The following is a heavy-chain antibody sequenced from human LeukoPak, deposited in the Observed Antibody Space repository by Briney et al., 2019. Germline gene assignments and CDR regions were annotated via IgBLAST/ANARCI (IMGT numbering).Heavy chain of an antibody. CDR1: GGSINGYY. D-gene: IGHD1-14*01. CDR2: IYYSGST. J-gene: IGHJ4*02. V-gene: IGHV4-59*01. CDR3: ARGTVSEPLLPPTFDY. Sequence: PSETLSLTCTVSGGSINGYYWSWIRQPPGKGLEWIGYIYYSGSTNYNPSLKSRVTISVDTSKNQFSLKLSSVTAADTAVYYCARGTVSEPLLPPTFDYWGQGTLVTVSS.